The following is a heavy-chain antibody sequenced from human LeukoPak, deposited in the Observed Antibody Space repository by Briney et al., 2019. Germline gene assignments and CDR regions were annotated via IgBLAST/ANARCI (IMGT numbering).Heavy chain of an antibody. J-gene: IGHJ4*02. Sequence: GGSLRLSCAASGFTFSSYSMNWVRQAPGKGLEWVSYISSSSSTIYYADSVKGRFTISRDNAKNSLYLQMNSLRAEDTAVHYCAKDKSYYFDYWGQGTLVTVSS. CDR1: GFTFSSYS. V-gene: IGHV3-48*01. CDR3: AKDKSYYFDY. CDR2: ISSSSSTI.